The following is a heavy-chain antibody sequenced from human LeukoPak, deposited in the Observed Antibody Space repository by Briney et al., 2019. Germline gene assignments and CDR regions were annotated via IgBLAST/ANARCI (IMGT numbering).Heavy chain of an antibody. CDR2: FDPEDGET. CDR3: ATDHMVRGVISPPGY. D-gene: IGHD3-10*01. J-gene: IGHJ4*02. V-gene: IGHV1-24*01. Sequence: ASVKVSCTVSGYTLTELSMHWVRQAPGKGLEWMGGFDPEDGETIYAQKFQGRVTMTEDTSTDTAYMELSSLRSEDTAVYYCATDHMVRGVISPPGYWGQGTLVTVSS. CDR1: GYTLTELS.